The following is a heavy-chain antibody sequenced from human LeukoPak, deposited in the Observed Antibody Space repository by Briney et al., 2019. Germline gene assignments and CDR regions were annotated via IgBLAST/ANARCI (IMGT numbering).Heavy chain of an antibody. J-gene: IGHJ5*02. Sequence: GGSLRLSRAASGFTFSSYAMSWVRQAPGKGLEWVSAISGSGGSTYCADSVKGRFTISRDNSKNTLYLQMNSLRAEDTAVYYCAKLYSSSSSSSWFDPWGQGTLVTVSS. V-gene: IGHV3-23*01. D-gene: IGHD6-6*01. CDR2: ISGSGGST. CDR3: AKLYSSSSSSSWFDP. CDR1: GFTFSSYA.